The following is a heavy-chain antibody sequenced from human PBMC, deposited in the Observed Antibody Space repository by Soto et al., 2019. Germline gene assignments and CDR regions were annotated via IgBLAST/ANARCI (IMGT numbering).Heavy chain of an antibody. D-gene: IGHD2-2*01. CDR2: TIPMFGTS. Sequence: QVQLVQSGAEVKKPGTSVKVSCKASGGTFSTYAINWVRQAPGQGLEWMGGTIPMFGTSNYAQKFQSRVTITADESTSTAYIALSSLRSEDTAVYYCARCNTSWYGGYYGLDVWGQGTTVTVSS. CDR3: ARCNTSWYGGYYGLDV. J-gene: IGHJ6*02. V-gene: IGHV1-69*01. CDR1: GGTFSTYA.